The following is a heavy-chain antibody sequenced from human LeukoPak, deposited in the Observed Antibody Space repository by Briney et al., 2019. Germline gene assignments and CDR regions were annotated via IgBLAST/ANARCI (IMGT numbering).Heavy chain of an antibody. D-gene: IGHD2-2*01. V-gene: IGHV4-4*07. CDR2: IYTSGST. Sequence: SETLSLTCTVSGGSISSYYWSWIRQPAGKGLEWIGRIYTSGSTNYNPSLKSRVTMSVDTSKNQFSLKLSSVTAADTAVYYCARGSGYQLLVDAFDIWGQGTMVTVSS. CDR1: GGSISSYY. CDR3: ARGSGYQLLVDAFDI. J-gene: IGHJ3*02.